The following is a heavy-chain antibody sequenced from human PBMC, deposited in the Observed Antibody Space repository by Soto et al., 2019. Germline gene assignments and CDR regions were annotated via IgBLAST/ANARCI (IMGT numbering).Heavy chain of an antibody. CDR3: ARSRGYYYGMDV. Sequence: SLRLSCAASGFTFSSYAMHWVRQAPGKGLEWVAVISYDGSNKYYADSVKGRFTISRDNSKNTLYLQMNSLRAEDTAVYYCARSRGYYYGMDVWGRGTTVTVSS. V-gene: IGHV3-30-3*01. J-gene: IGHJ6*02. CDR1: GFTFSSYA. CDR2: ISYDGSNK.